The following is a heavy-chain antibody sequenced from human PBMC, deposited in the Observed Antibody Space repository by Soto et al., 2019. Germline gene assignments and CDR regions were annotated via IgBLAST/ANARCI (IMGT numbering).Heavy chain of an antibody. CDR3: ARGLTTYYYYGMDV. Sequence: XETLSLPFADSGVSMSSYDWSWVRQPPGKGLEWIGYIYYSGSTNYNPALKGRVTISVDTSKNQFSLKLNSVTAADTAVYYCARGLTTYYYYGMDVWGQGTTVTVSS. D-gene: IGHD3-9*01. CDR1: GVSMSSYD. V-gene: IGHV4-59*01. CDR2: IYYSGST. J-gene: IGHJ6*02.